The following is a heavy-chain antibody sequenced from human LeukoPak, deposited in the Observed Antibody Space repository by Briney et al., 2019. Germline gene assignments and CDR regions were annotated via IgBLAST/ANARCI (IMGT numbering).Heavy chain of an antibody. Sequence: HSGGSLRLSCAASGFTFSSYAMYWVRQAPGKGLEWVSGIFGSGGSTHYADSVRGRFTISRDNAKNSLYLQMSSLSAEDTALYYCVRSFNTYGYPTGYWGQGTLVTVSS. D-gene: IGHD6-13*01. CDR3: VRSFNTYGYPTGY. CDR2: IFGSGGST. CDR1: GFTFSSYA. J-gene: IGHJ4*02. V-gene: IGHV3-23*01.